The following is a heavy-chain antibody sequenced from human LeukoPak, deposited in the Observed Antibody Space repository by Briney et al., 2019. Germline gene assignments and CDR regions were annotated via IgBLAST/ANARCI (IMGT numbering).Heavy chain of an antibody. CDR1: GFTVSSNY. D-gene: IGHD3-10*01. V-gene: IGHV3-53*05. J-gene: IGHJ6*03. CDR3: ARGGGDGNYYYYMDV. CDR2: IYSGGST. Sequence: GGSLRLSCAASGFTVSSNYMSWVRQAPGKGLEWVSVIYSGGSTYYADSVKGRFTISRDNSKNTLYLQMNSLRSEDTAVYYCARGGGDGNYYYYMDVWGKGTTVTVSS.